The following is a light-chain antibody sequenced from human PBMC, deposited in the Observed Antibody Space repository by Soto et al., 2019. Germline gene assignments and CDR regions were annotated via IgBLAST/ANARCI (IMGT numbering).Light chain of an antibody. V-gene: IGLV3-21*01. CDR3: QLWDTNSDQQV. CDR1: NIGSIS. Sequence: SYELTQPPSVSVAPGKTATIACWGDNIGSISMHWYQHKPGQAPLLVISYDQDRPSAITERFSGSNSGSTATLTLSRVEAGDEADYYCQLWDTNSDQQVFGGGTKLTVL. CDR2: YDQ. J-gene: IGLJ2*01.